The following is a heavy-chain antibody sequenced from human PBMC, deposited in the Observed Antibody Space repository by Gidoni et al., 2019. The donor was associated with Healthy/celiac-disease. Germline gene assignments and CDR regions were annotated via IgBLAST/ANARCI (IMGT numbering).Heavy chain of an antibody. CDR1: GFTFSSYA. D-gene: IGHD3-3*01. V-gene: IGHV3-30-3*01. CDR2: ISYDGSNK. CDR3: ARDYDFWSGYPNY. J-gene: IGHJ4*02. Sequence: QVQLVESGGGVVQPGRSLRLSCAASGFTFSSYAMHWVRLAPGKGLGWVAVISYDGSNKYYADSVKGRFTISRDNSKNTLYLQMNSLRAEDTAVYYCARDYDFWSGYPNYWGQGTLVTVSS.